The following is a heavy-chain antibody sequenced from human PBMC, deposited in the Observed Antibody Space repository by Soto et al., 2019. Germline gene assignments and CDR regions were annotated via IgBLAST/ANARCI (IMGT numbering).Heavy chain of an antibody. CDR3: AVIAVAGTYYYYYGMDV. D-gene: IGHD6-19*01. CDR1: GFTFSSYW. Sequence: GGSLRLSCAASGFTFSSYWMHWVRQAPGKGLVWVSRINSDGSSTSYADSVKGRFTISRDNAKNTLYLQMNSLRAEDTAVYYCAVIAVAGTYYYYYGMDVWGQGTTVTVSS. J-gene: IGHJ6*02. CDR2: INSDGSST. V-gene: IGHV3-74*01.